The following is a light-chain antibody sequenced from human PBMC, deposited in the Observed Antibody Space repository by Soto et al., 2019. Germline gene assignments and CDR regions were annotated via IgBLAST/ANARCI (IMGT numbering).Light chain of an antibody. V-gene: IGKV1-5*03. CDR3: QQYNSYSPLT. Sequence: DIQTTQCPSTLSASVGDRDTITCRASQSISSWVAWYQQKPGKAPKLLIYKASSLESGVPSRFSGSGSGTEFTLTISSLQPDDFATYYSQQYNSYSPLTCGGGTKVDIK. CDR2: KAS. CDR1: QSISSW. J-gene: IGKJ4*01.